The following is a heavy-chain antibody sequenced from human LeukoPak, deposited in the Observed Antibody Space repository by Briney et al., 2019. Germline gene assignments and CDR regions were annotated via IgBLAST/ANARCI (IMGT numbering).Heavy chain of an antibody. J-gene: IGHJ6*03. D-gene: IGHD5-18*01. CDR3: AKQGAARQDYYMDV. V-gene: IGHV1-69*06. CDR1: GGSFSSYA. Sequence: ASVKVSCKASGGSFSSYAISWVRQAPGQGLEWMGRITPVFGTANYAQKFQERVTITADIVSNTAYLEVTSLTSDDTAVYFCAKQGAARQDYYMDVWGNGTTVTVSS. CDR2: ITPVFGTA.